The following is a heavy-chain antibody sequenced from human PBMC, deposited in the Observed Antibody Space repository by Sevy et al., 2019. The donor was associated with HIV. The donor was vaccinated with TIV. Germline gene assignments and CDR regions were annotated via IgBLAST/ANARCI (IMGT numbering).Heavy chain of an antibody. CDR1: GFTFSYYS. J-gene: IGHJ4*02. D-gene: IGHD3-3*02. CDR3: ARDEGGSNYIFGKLDY. CDR2: ISSAGSFI. Sequence: GGSLRLSCAASGFTFSYYSLTWVRQAPGKGLEWVSSISSAGSFIYYADSVKGRFTISRDSATSSLYLQMNSLGVEDTAVYYCARDEGGSNYIFGKLDYWGQGTLGTVSS. V-gene: IGHV3-21*06.